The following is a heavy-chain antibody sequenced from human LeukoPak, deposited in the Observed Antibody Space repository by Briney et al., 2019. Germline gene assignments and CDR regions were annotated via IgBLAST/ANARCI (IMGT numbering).Heavy chain of an antibody. D-gene: IGHD4-23*01. CDR3: ARDMTTVVTYADAFDI. V-gene: IGHV6-1*01. CDR1: GDSVSSNSAA. Sequence: SQTLSLTCAISGDSVSSNSAAWNWIRQSPSRGLEWLGRTYYRSKWYNDYAVSVKSRITINPDTSKNQFSLQLNSVTPEDTAVYHCARDMTTVVTYADAFDIWGQGTMVTVSS. CDR2: TYYRSKWYN. J-gene: IGHJ3*02.